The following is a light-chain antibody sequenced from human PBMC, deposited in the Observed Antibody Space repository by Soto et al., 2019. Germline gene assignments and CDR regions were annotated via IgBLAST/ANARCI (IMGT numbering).Light chain of an antibody. CDR1: RDISRY. V-gene: IGKV1-9*01. Sequence: DIQLTQSPSFVSASVGERVTITCRASRDISRYLAWYQQKPGEAPKLLISAASTLQSGVPSRFSGSGSGTEFTLTVSYLLPEEFATYYCQQLYSYSSFGQGTRL. CDR3: QQLYSYSS. J-gene: IGKJ5*01. CDR2: AAS.